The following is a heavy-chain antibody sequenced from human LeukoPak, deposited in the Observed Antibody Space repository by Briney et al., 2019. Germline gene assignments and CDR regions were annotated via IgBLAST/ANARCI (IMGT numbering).Heavy chain of an antibody. CDR1: GFTLSSYS. Sequence: PGGSLRLSCAASGFTLSSYSMHWVRQAPGKGLEWVSSISSTSSDINYADSVRGRFTISRDNAKNSLYLQMNSLRAEDTAIYYCTRDYTSSWYKYAFNMWGQGTMVTVSS. V-gene: IGHV3-21*04. D-gene: IGHD6-13*01. CDR3: TRDYTSSWYKYAFNM. J-gene: IGHJ3*02. CDR2: ISSTSSDI.